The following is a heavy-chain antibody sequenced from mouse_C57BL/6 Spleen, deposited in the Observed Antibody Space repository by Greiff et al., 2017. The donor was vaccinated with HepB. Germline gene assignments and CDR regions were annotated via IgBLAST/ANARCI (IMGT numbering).Heavy chain of an antibody. J-gene: IGHJ4*01. CDR2: IWRGGST. D-gene: IGHD1-1*01. V-gene: IGHV2-5*01. Sequence: VQGVESGPGLVQPSQSLSITCTVSGFSLTSYGVHWVRQSPGKGLEWLGVIWRGGSTDYNAAFLSRLSITKDNSKSQVFFKMNSLQADDTAIYYCAKNRGYYGGDYYAMDYWGQGTSVTVSS. CDR1: GFSLTSYG. CDR3: AKNRGYYGGDYYAMDY.